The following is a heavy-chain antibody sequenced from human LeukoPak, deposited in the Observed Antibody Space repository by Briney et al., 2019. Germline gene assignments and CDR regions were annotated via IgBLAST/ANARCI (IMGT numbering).Heavy chain of an antibody. J-gene: IGHJ4*02. CDR2: ISSSSSYI. CDR3: ANTVWFGAHLDY. Sequence: GGSLRLSCAGSGFTFSSYSMNWVRQAPGKGLEWVSSISSSSSYIYYADSVKGRFTISRDNAKNSLYLQMNSLRAEDTAVYYCANTVWFGAHLDYWGQGTLVTVSS. CDR1: GFTFSSYS. V-gene: IGHV3-21*01. D-gene: IGHD3-10*01.